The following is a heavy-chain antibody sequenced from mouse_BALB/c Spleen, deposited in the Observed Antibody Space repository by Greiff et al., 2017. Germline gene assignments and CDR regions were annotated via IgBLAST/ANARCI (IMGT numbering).Heavy chain of an antibody. CDR2: ISDGGSYT. V-gene: IGHV5-4*02. J-gene: IGHJ3*01. CDR3: AREGKVTGPFAY. Sequence: EVKVVESGGGLVKPGGSLKLSCAASGFTFGDYYMYWVRQTPEKRLEWVATISDGGSYTYYPDSVKGRFTISRDNAKNNLYLQMSSLKSEDTAMYYCAREGKVTGPFAYWGQGTLVTVSA. CDR1: GFTFGDYY. D-gene: IGHD2-1*01.